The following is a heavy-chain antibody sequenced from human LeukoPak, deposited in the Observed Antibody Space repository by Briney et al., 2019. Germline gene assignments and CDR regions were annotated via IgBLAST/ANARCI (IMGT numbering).Heavy chain of an antibody. Sequence: SVKVSCKASGGTFSSYAISWVRQAPGQGLEWMGGIIPIFGTANYAQKFQGRVTITTDESTSIAYMELSSLRSEDTAVYYCASLRRGYSYPWWFDPWGQGTLVTVSS. V-gene: IGHV1-69*05. D-gene: IGHD5-18*01. CDR3: ASLRRGYSYPWWFDP. J-gene: IGHJ5*02. CDR1: GGTFSSYA. CDR2: IIPIFGTA.